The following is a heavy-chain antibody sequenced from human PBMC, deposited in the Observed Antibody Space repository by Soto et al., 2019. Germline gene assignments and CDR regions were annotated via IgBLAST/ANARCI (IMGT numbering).Heavy chain of an antibody. J-gene: IGHJ4*02. V-gene: IGHV4-30-4*01. CDR1: GVSISSGDFY. D-gene: IGHD2-15*01. Sequence: SETLSLTXTASGVSISSGDFYWSWIRQPPGKGLEWIGSINYSGSTYYNPSLKSRVTISGDTSKTQFSLKLSSVTAADTAVYYCAWQAAYITFDYWGQGTLVTVS. CDR2: INYSGST. CDR3: AWQAAYITFDY.